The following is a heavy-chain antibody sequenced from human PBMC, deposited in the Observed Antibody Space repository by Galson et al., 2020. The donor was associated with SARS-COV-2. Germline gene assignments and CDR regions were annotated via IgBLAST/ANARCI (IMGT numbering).Heavy chain of an antibody. Sequence: GGSLRLSCAASGFTFSTYSMNWVRQAPGKGLEWVSYISSTSSIYYVDSVRGRFTISRDNAKNSLYLQMNSLRAEDTAMYYCARDEGTHYDFWSGVYNNWFDPWGQGTLVTVSS. D-gene: IGHD3-3*01. CDR3: ARDEGTHYDFWSGVYNNWFDP. J-gene: IGHJ5*02. CDR1: GFTFSTYS. CDR2: ISSTSSI. V-gene: IGHV3-48*01.